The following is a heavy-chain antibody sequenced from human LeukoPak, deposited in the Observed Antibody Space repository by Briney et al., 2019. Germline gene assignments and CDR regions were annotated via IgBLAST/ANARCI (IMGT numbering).Heavy chain of an antibody. CDR2: IIPILGIA. V-gene: IGHV1-69*04. Sequence: ASVKVSCKASGGTFSSYAISWVRQAPGQGLEWMGRIIPILGIANYAQKFQGRVTITADKSTSTAYMELSSLRSEDTAVYYCARDLTIFGVVIRSGYYYGMDVWGQGTTVTVSS. CDR1: GGTFSSYA. D-gene: IGHD3-3*01. CDR3: ARDLTIFGVVIRSGYYYGMDV. J-gene: IGHJ6*02.